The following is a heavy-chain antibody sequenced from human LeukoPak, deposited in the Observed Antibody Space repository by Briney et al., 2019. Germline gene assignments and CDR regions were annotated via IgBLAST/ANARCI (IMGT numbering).Heavy chain of an antibody. V-gene: IGHV1-18*01. J-gene: IGHJ5*02. Sequence: GASVKVSCKASGYTFTRYGISLVRQAPGQGLEWMGWISAYNGNTDYAQKLQGRVTMTTDTSTSTAYMELRSLRSDDTAVYYCARDPPRYDSSGYYYYRGFYPWGQGTLVTVSS. CDR1: GYTFTRYG. D-gene: IGHD3-22*01. CDR3: ARDPPRYDSSGYYYYRGFYP. CDR2: ISAYNGNT.